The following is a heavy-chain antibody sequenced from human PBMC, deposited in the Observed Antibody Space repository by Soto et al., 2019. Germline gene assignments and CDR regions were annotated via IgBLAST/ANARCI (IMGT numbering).Heavy chain of an antibody. CDR1: GGTFSSYA. J-gene: IGHJ5*02. CDR3: ARQGTAMAGGWFDP. Sequence: QVQLVQSGAEVKKPGSSVKVSCKASGGTFSSYAISWVRQAPGQGLEWMGGIIPIFGTANYAQKFQGRVTITADESTSTDYMELSSLRSEDTAVYYCARQGTAMAGGWFDPWGQGTLVTVSS. D-gene: IGHD5-18*01. CDR2: IIPIFGTA. V-gene: IGHV1-69*01.